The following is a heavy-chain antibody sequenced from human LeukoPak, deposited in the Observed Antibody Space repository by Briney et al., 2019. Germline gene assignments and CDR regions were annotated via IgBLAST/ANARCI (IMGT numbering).Heavy chain of an antibody. V-gene: IGHV3-9*01. J-gene: IGHJ4*02. CDR1: GFTFDDYA. D-gene: IGHD3-10*01. Sequence: GGSLRLSCAASGFTFDDYAMHWVRQAPGKGLEWVSGISWNSGSIGYADSVKGRFTISRDNAKNTLYLQMNSLRAEDTAVYYCAKGGPSGTYYLLHYWGQGILVTVSS. CDR3: AKGGPSGTYYLLHY. CDR2: ISWNSGSI.